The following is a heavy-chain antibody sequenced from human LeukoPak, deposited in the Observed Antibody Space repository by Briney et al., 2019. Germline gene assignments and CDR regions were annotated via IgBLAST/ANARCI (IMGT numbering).Heavy chain of an antibody. J-gene: IGHJ4*02. Sequence: GESLKISCKGSGYSFTSYWIGWVRQMPGKGLEWMGIIYPGDSDTRYSPSFQGQVTISADKSISTAYLQWSSLKASDTAMYYCARTDYDSSGYFGGPSDYWGQGTLVTVSS. CDR3: ARTDYDSSGYFGGPSDY. D-gene: IGHD3-22*01. CDR1: GYSFTSYW. CDR2: IYPGDSDT. V-gene: IGHV5-51*01.